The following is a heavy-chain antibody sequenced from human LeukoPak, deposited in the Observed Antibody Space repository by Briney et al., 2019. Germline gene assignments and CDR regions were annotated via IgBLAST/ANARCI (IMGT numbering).Heavy chain of an antibody. J-gene: IGHJ4*02. CDR1: SDFA. V-gene: IGHV3-23*01. Sequence: GESLRLSCAAFSDFAMSWVRQAPGKGLEWVSAINGRGDDTYYPDSVKGRFTISRDNSNNTLYLQMNSLRAEDTAVYYCAKGHRSSSSFFDSWGQGILATVSS. CDR2: INGRGDDT. D-gene: IGHD6-19*01. CDR3: AKGHRSSSSFFDS.